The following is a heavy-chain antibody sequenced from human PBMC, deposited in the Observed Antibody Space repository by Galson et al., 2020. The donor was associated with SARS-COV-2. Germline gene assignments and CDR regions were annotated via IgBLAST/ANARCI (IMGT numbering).Heavy chain of an antibody. Sequence: SEHLSLTCAVHGGSFSGYNRSWLRQPPGQGLEWIGELNPTGRPKYNPSLQSRVPLTVDTSKNHFSLKLSSVTAADTAVYNCAREENFFLVVTATRMCYFDYWGRGTLATVSS. CDR2: LNPTGRP. D-gene: IGHD2-21*02. J-gene: IGHJ4*02. V-gene: IGHV4-34*01. CDR1: GGSFSGYN. CDR3: AREENFFLVVTATRMCYFDY.